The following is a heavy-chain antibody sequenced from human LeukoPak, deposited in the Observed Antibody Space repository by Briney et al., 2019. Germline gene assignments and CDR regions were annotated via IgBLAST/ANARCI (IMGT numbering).Heavy chain of an antibody. CDR3: AINFDSGWWCYFDY. CDR2: INPNSGGT. Sequence: ASVKVSCTASGYTVTGYYMHWVRQAPGQGLEWMGWINPNSGGTNYAQKFQGRVTMTRDTSISTASIELSRLRSDDTAVYYCAINFDSGWWCYFDYWGQGTLVTVSS. D-gene: IGHD6-19*01. J-gene: IGHJ4*02. CDR1: GYTVTGYY. V-gene: IGHV1-2*02.